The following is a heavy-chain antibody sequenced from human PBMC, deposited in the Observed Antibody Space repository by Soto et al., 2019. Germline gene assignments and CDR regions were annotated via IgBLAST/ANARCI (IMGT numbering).Heavy chain of an antibody. CDR3: VTEEGNTGARSLGYFNY. CDR2: IWRDESKK. J-gene: IGHJ4*02. Sequence: QVQLVESGGGVVQPGRSLRLSCAGSGFTFSAYGFYWVRQAPCKRLDWVAVIWRDESKKFCADSVKGRFTFSRDDSRNTLFLQINRLRDEDMAIYYCVTEEGNTGARSLGYFNYWGQGTLVTFSS. D-gene: IGHD5-12*01. CDR1: GFTFSAYG. V-gene: IGHV3-33*01.